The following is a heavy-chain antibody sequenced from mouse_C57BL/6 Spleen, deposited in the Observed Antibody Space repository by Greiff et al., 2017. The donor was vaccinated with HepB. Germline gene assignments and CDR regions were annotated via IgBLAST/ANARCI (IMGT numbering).Heavy chain of an antibody. V-gene: IGHV1-39*01. CDR3: ATTIVKRAWFAY. J-gene: IGHJ3*01. CDR1: GYSFTDYN. CDR2: INPNYGTT. D-gene: IGHD2-5*01. Sequence: EVQLQHSGPELVKPGASVKISCKASGYSFTDYNMNWVKQSNGKSLEWIGVINPNYGTTSYNQKFKGKATLTVDKSSSTAYMQLNSLTSEDSAVYYCATTIVKRAWFAYWGQGTLVTVSA.